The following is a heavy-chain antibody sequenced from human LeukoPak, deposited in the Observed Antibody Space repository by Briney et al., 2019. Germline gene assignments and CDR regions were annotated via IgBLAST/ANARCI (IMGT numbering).Heavy chain of an antibody. D-gene: IGHD4-17*01. CDR2: ISSSYSYI. CDR1: GFTFSSYS. CDR3: ARDRIIYGDYGDAFDI. J-gene: IGHJ3*02. Sequence: NSGGSLRLSCAASGFTFSSYSKNWVRQAPGKGLEWLSSISSSYSYIYYADSVKGRFTISRDNAKNSLYLQMNSLRAEDTAVYYCARDRIIYGDYGDAFDIWGQGTMVTVSS. V-gene: IGHV3-21*06.